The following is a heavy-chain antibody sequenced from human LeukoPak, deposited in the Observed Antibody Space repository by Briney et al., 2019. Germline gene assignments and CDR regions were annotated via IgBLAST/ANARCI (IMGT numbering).Heavy chain of an antibody. CDR3: ARVIGYDQLDY. CDR2: IHYSGST. Sequence: SQTLSLTCIVSGGXLSSGDYYWSWIRQHPGKGLEWIGYIHYSGSTYYNPSLKSRVSISVSTSKNRFSLQLSSVTAADTAVYYCARVIGYDQLDYWGQGTLVTVSS. V-gene: IGHV4-31*03. J-gene: IGHJ4*02. CDR1: GGXLSSGDYY. D-gene: IGHD5-12*01.